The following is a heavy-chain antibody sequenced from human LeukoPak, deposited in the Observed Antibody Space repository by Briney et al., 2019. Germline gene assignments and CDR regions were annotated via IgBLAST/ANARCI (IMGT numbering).Heavy chain of an antibody. Sequence: GGSLRLSCAASGFTVSDYHRTWLRQAPGKGLEWVSYISGSSIYTRYADSVKGRFTISRDNAKNSLYLQMNSLRAEDTALYYCVRDISGYYFDYWGQGTLVSVSS. CDR3: VRDISGYYFDY. V-gene: IGHV3-11*05. J-gene: IGHJ4*02. CDR1: GFTVSDYH. D-gene: IGHD3-22*01. CDR2: ISGSSIYT.